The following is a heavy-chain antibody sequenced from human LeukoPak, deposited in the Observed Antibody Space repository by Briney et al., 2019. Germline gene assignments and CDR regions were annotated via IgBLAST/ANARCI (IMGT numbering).Heavy chain of an antibody. CDR2: SGDSDGST. D-gene: IGHD2-15*01. V-gene: IGHV3-23*01. J-gene: IGHJ4*02. Sequence: GGSLRLSCAASGFTFSGSGMSWVRQAPGKGLEWISSSGDSDGSTYYADSLKGRFTISRDNSKNKLYLQMNNLRAEDTAVYYCAKGGCRGTCNPLAYWGQGALVTVSP. CDR1: GFTFSGSG. CDR3: AKGGCRGTCNPLAY.